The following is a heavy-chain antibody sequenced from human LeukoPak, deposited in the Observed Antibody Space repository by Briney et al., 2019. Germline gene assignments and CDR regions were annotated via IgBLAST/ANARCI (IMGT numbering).Heavy chain of an antibody. CDR2: TYNSGST. D-gene: IGHD4-17*01. CDR1: GGSISSSSYY. Sequence: SETLSLTCTVSGGSISSSSYYWGWIRQPPGKGLEWIGYTYNSGSTYYNPSLKTRVTIFVDRSENQFSLKLRSVTAEDTAVYYCARGRSTVGDYWGQGTLVTVSS. V-gene: IGHV4-30-4*08. CDR3: ARGRSTVGDY. J-gene: IGHJ4*02.